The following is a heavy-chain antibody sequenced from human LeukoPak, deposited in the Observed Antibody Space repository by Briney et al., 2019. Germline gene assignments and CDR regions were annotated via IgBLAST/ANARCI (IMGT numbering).Heavy chain of an antibody. CDR3: ATEGIVGGGAHFDY. V-gene: IGHV3-21*01. D-gene: IGHD1-26*01. J-gene: IGHJ4*02. CDR2: ISSGGTYK. Sequence: GGSLRLSCAASGFTFSDYTMNWVRQAPGKGLEWVSSISSGGTYKYYADSVKGRFTISRDNAQNSLYLQMNSLRAEDSSVYYCATEGIVGGGAHFDYWGQGTLVTVSS. CDR1: GFTFSDYT.